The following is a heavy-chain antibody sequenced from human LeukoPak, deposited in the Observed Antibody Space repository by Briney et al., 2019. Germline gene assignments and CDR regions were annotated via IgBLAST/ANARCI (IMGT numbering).Heavy chain of an antibody. V-gene: IGHV3-53*01. D-gene: IGHD6-13*01. J-gene: IGHJ4*02. Sequence: GGSLRLSCAASGFTFSNYAMSWVRQAPGKGLEWVSVIYSGGTTNYADSVKGRFTISRDNPKNTLFLQMNSLRAEDTAVYYCARGEYSSSWYHFDYWGQGTLVTVSS. CDR3: ARGEYSSSWYHFDY. CDR1: GFTFSNYA. CDR2: IYSGGTT.